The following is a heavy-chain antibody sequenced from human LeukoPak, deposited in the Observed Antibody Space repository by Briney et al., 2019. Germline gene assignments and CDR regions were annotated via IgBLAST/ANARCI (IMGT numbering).Heavy chain of an antibody. CDR3: ARYSSSWYDFDY. Sequence: SVKVSCKASGGTFSSYAISWVRQAPGQGLEWMGGIIPIFGTANYAQKFQGRVTITADESTSTAYMELSSLRSEDTAVYYCARYSSSWYDFDYWGQGTLVTVSS. D-gene: IGHD6-13*01. CDR2: IIPIFGTA. V-gene: IGHV1-69*13. CDR1: GGTFSSYA. J-gene: IGHJ4*02.